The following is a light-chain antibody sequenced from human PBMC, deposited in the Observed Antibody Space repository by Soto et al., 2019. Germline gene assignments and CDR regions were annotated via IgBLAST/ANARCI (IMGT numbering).Light chain of an antibody. Sequence: QSVLTQPPSVSGAPGQRVTISCTGSTSNIGAGYGVHWYQHLPATAPKLLMYGNSIRPSGVPDRFSGSKSGTSASLAITWLQADDEADYYCQPYDSSLTYVVFGGGTQPTVL. CDR1: TSNIGAGYG. V-gene: IGLV1-40*01. J-gene: IGLJ2*01. CDR3: QPYDSSLTYVV. CDR2: GNS.